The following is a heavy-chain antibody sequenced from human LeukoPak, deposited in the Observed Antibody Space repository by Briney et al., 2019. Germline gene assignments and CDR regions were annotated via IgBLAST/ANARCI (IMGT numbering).Heavy chain of an antibody. CDR1: GGSLSSYY. J-gene: IGHJ4*02. CDR2: IYYTGST. D-gene: IGHD3-10*01. Sequence: PSETLSLTCTVSGGSLSSYYWSWIRQPPGKGLEWIGYIYYTGSTNYNPSLKSRVTMSLDTSKNRFSLKLSYVTAADTAVYYCARTPRGSGNFFDYWGQGTLVTVSS. CDR3: ARTPRGSGNFFDY. V-gene: IGHV4-59*08.